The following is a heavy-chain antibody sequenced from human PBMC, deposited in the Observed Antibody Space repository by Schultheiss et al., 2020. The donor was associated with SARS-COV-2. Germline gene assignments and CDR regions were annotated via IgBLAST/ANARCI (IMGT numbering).Heavy chain of an antibody. J-gene: IGHJ4*02. CDR2: ISYDESSE. D-gene: IGHD6-6*01. V-gene: IGHV3-30*04. Sequence: GGSLRLSCAASGFTFSSYVMYWVRQAPGKGLEWVALISYDESSEYYADSVKGRFTISRDNAKNSLYLQMNSLRAEDTALYYCAKVGSSSSGFDYWGQGTLVTVSS. CDR3: AKVGSSSSGFDY. CDR1: GFTFSSYV.